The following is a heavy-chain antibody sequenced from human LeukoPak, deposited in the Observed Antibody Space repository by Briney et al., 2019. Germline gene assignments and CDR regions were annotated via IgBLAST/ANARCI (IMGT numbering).Heavy chain of an antibody. CDR1: EYTFTGYY. CDR2: INPNSGGT. V-gene: IGHV1-2*02. Sequence: ASVKVSCKASEYTFTGYYMHWVRQAPGQGLEWMGWINPNSGGTNYAQKFQGRVTMTRDTSISTAYMELSRLRSDDTAVYYCVSVELGYYYYYGMDVWGQGTTVTVSS. D-gene: IGHD1-1*01. J-gene: IGHJ6*02. CDR3: VSVELGYYYYYGMDV.